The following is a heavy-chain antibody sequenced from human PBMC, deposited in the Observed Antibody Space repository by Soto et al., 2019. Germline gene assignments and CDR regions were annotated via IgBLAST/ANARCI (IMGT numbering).Heavy chain of an antibody. CDR2: IYYDGST. V-gene: IGHV4-39*01. CDR1: GGSINSNNYY. D-gene: IGHD2-15*01. J-gene: IGHJ4*02. CDR3: GNVVVAATRHTDFDS. Sequence: PSETLSLTCTVSGGSINSNNYYWAWIRQPPGKGLAWIASIYYDGSTYYNTSLKSRVTISRDTSKNQFSLRLSSVTAADTAVYYCGNVVVAATRHTDFDSWGQGTLVTVSS.